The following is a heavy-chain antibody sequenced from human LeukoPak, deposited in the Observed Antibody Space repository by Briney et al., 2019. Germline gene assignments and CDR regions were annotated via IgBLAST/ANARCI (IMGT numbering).Heavy chain of an antibody. J-gene: IGHJ6*03. Sequence: SGPALVKPTLTLTLTCTFSGFSLSTSGMCVSWIRQPPGKALEWLARIDWDDDKYYSTSLKTRLTISKDTSKNQVVLTMTNMDPVDTATYYCARIPALNDGNYYMDVWGKGTTVTVSS. CDR2: IDWDDDK. D-gene: IGHD1-26*01. CDR3: ARIPALNDGNYYMDV. V-gene: IGHV2-70*11. CDR1: GFSLSTSGMC.